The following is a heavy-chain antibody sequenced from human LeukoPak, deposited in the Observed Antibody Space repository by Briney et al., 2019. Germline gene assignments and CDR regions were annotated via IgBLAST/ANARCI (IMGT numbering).Heavy chain of an antibody. Sequence: GGSLSLSCTTSTFTFSNYEMNWVRQSPEKELEWVSYISSSGFTIYYADSVKGRFTISRDNSKNTLYLQMNSLRAGDTAVYYCATSGLSRFGFWGQGTLVTVSS. V-gene: IGHV3-48*03. D-gene: IGHD2/OR15-2a*01. CDR1: TFTFSNYE. J-gene: IGHJ4*02. CDR3: ATSGLSRFGF. CDR2: ISSSGFTI.